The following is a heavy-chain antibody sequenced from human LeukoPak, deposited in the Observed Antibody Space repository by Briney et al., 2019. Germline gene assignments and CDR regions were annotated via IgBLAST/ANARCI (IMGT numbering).Heavy chain of an antibody. CDR1: GGTFSSYA. CDR3: ARLEAAGDYVRGDAFDI. D-gene: IGHD4-17*01. V-gene: IGHV1-69*05. CDR2: IIPIFGTA. Sequence: GASVKVSCKASGGTFSSYAISWVRQAPGQGLEWMGGIIPIFGTANYAQKFQGRVTITTDESTSTAYMELSSLRSEDTAVYYCARLEAAGDYVRGDAFDIWGQGTMVTVSS. J-gene: IGHJ3*02.